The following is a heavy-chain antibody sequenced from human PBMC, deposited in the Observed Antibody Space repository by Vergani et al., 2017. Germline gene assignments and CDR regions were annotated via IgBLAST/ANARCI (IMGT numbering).Heavy chain of an antibody. CDR2: ISGHGDRT. Sequence: EVHLLESGGGQVEAGGSLRLSCVASGFTFSNSAMSWVRQTSGKGLEWVSAISGHGDRTYYADSVKGRFTISRDNSKNMLYLQMNSLRAEDTAVYYCARARRLGEAFDIWGQGTMVTVSS. CDR3: ARARRLGEAFDI. V-gene: IGHV3-23*01. J-gene: IGHJ3*02. CDR1: GFTFSNSA.